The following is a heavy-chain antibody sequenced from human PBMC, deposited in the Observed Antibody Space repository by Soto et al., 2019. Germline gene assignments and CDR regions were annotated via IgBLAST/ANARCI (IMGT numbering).Heavy chain of an antibody. Sequence: SETLSLTCTVSGGSISSYYWSWIRQPPGKGLEWIGYIYYSGSTNYNPSLKSRVTISVDTSKNQFSLKLSSVTAADTAVYYCASSSIAAAGYYYYYGMDVWGQGTTVT. V-gene: IGHV4-59*01. CDR1: GGSISSYY. J-gene: IGHJ6*02. D-gene: IGHD6-13*01. CDR2: IYYSGST. CDR3: ASSSIAAAGYYYYYGMDV.